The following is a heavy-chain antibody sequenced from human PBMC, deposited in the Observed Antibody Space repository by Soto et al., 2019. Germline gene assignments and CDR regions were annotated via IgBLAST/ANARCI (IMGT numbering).Heavy chain of an antibody. Sequence: VQLVESGGGVVQPGRSLRLSCAASGFTFSSYGMHWVRQAPGKGLEWVAVISYDGSNKYYADSVKGRFTISRDNSKNTLYLQMNSLRAEDTAVYYCAKGSSIAATHQGGDYFDYWGQGTLVTVSS. CDR3: AKGSSIAATHQGGDYFDY. J-gene: IGHJ4*02. CDR2: ISYDGSNK. CDR1: GFTFSSYG. D-gene: IGHD6-13*01. V-gene: IGHV3-30*18.